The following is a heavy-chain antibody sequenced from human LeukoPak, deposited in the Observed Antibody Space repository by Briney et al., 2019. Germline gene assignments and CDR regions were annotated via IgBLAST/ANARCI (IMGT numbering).Heavy chain of an antibody. J-gene: IGHJ6*02. CDR2: ISYDGSNK. CDR3: ARPYCSGGSCRLSGMDV. D-gene: IGHD2-15*01. V-gene: IGHV3-30-3*01. CDR1: GFTFSSYA. Sequence: GGSLRLSCAASGFTFSSYAMHWVRQAPGKGLEWVAVISYDGSNKYYADSVKGRFTISRDNSKNTLYLQMNSLRAEDTAVYYCARPYCSGGSCRLSGMDVWGQGTTVTVSS.